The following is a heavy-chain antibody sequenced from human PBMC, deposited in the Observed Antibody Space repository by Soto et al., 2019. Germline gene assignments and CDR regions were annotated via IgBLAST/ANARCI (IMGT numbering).Heavy chain of an antibody. V-gene: IGHV5-51*01. CDR2: IYPGDSDT. J-gene: IGHJ6*02. D-gene: IGHD6-13*01. CDR1: GYSFTSYW. Sequence: PGESLKISCKGSGYSFTSYWINWVRQMPGKGLEWMGIIYPGDSDTRYSPSFQGQATISADKSIDTAYLQWRSLKASDTAVYYCARHHGSPGSYFGLDVWGQGTTVTVSS. CDR3: ARHHGSPGSYFGLDV.